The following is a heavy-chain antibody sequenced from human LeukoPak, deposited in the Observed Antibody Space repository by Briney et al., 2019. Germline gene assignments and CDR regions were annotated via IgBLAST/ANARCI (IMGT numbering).Heavy chain of an antibody. J-gene: IGHJ4*02. CDR1: GGTFSSYA. V-gene: IGHV1-8*02. D-gene: IGHD3-10*01. Sequence: ASVKVSCKASGGTFSSYAISWVRQATGQGLEWMGWMNPNSGNTGYAQKFQGRVTMTRNTSISTAYMELSSLRSEDTAVYYCARGRVLLWFGELFGYYFDYWGQGTLVTVSS. CDR3: ARGRVLLWFGELFGYYFDY. CDR2: MNPNSGNT.